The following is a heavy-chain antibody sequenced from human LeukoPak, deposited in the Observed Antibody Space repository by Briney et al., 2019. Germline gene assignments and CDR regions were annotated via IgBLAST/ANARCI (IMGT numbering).Heavy chain of an antibody. D-gene: IGHD6-19*01. Sequence: ASVKVSCKVSGYTLTELSMHWVRQAPGKGLEWMGGFDPEDGETIYAQKFQGRVTMTEDTSTDTAYMELSSLRSEDTAVYYCATAVGSSGWYRMDYWGQGTLVTVSS. V-gene: IGHV1-24*01. CDR1: GYTLTELS. J-gene: IGHJ4*02. CDR2: FDPEDGET. CDR3: ATAVGSSGWYRMDY.